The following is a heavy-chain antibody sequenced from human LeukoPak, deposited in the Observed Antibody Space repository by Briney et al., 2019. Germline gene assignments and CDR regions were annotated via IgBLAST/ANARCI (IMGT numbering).Heavy chain of an antibody. D-gene: IGHD1-1*01. Sequence: SQTLSLTCTVSGDSISSVNYYWSWIRQPPGKGLEWIGYISYSGTTYYSASLKSRVTISRDTPKNQFSLNLSSVSAADTAVYYCARRMATTGRYYFDYWGQGTLVTVSS. CDR2: ISYSGTT. CDR1: GDSISSVNYY. J-gene: IGHJ4*02. CDR3: ARRMATTGRYYFDY. V-gene: IGHV4-30-4*01.